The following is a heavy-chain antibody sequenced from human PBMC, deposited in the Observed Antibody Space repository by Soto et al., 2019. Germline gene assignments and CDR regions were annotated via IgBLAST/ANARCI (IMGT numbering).Heavy chain of an antibody. CDR1: GFTFSSYG. CDR3: AKDRGRRYSGLEQLIDY. D-gene: IGHD1-26*01. CDR2: ISYDGSNK. J-gene: IGHJ4*02. Sequence: QVQLVESGGGVVQPGRSLRLSCAASGFTFSSYGMHWVRQAPGKGLEWVAVISYDGSNKYYADSVKGRFTISRDNSKNTRYLQMNSLRAEDTAVYYCAKDRGRRYSGLEQLIDYWGQGTLVTVSS. V-gene: IGHV3-30*18.